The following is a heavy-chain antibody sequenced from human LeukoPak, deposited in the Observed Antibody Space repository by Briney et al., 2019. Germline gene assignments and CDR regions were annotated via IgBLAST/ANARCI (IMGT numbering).Heavy chain of an antibody. CDR2: ISYDGSNK. D-gene: IGHD3-22*01. V-gene: IGHV3-30-3*01. Sequence: GGSLRLSCAASGFTFSSYAMHWVRQAPGKGLEWVAVISYDGSNKYYADSVKGRFTISRDNSKNTLYLQMNSLRAEDTAVYYCARGVYYYDSSGYPHDAFDIWGQGTMVTVSS. CDR3: ARGVYYYDSSGYPHDAFDI. J-gene: IGHJ3*02. CDR1: GFTFSSYA.